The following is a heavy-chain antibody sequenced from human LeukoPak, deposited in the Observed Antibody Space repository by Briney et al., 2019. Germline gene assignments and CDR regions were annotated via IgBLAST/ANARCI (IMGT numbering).Heavy chain of an antibody. V-gene: IGHV4-34*01. Sequence: SETLSLTCAVYGGSFSGYYWSWIRQPPGKGLEWIGEINHSGSTNYNPSLKSRVTISVDTSKNQFSLKLSSVTAADMAVYYCARTYYDFWSGYWKNNWFDPWGQGTLVTVSS. CDR3: ARTYYDFWSGYWKNNWFDP. J-gene: IGHJ5*02. D-gene: IGHD3-3*01. CDR1: GGSFSGYY. CDR2: INHSGST.